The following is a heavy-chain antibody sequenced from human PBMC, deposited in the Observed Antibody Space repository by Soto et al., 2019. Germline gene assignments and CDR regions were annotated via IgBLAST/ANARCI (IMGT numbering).Heavy chain of an antibody. CDR2: IYYSGST. CDR1: GGSISSSSYY. J-gene: IGHJ4*02. Sequence: SETLSLTCTVSGGSISSSSYYWGWIRQPPGKGLEWIGGIYYSGSTYYNPSLKSRVTISVDTSKNQFSLKLSSVTTADTAVYFCAREGNLGRWIQPLDSWGQGTLVTVSS. D-gene: IGHD2-2*03. V-gene: IGHV4-39*07. CDR3: AREGNLGRWIQPLDS.